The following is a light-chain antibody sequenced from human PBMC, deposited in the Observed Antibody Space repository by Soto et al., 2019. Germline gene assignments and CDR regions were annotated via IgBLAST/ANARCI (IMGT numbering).Light chain of an antibody. CDR2: KVS. J-gene: IGKJ5*01. CDR1: QSLVHSDGIAY. Sequence: EVVMTQSPLSLPVTLGQPSSISCSSNQSLVHSDGIAYFSWFQQRPGRSPRRLIYKVSNRDSGVPARFSGSGSGTDFALKISRVEADDVGVYYCMQATHWPITFGQGTRLEIK. V-gene: IGKV2-30*02. CDR3: MQATHWPIT.